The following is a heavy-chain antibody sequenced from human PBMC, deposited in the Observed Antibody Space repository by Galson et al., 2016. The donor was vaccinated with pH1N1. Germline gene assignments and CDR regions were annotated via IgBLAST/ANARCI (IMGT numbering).Heavy chain of an antibody. CDR2: INQDDSKK. Sequence: SLRLSCAASGFTFSDYWVSWVRQAPGKGLEWVANINQDDSKKNYVASVRGRFTISRDNAKNSLFLQMNSLRVEDTAVYYCASKLYGDPNYWGQGALVTDSS. CDR1: GFTFSDYW. V-gene: IGHV3-7*05. CDR3: ASKLYGDPNY. J-gene: IGHJ4*02. D-gene: IGHD4-17*01.